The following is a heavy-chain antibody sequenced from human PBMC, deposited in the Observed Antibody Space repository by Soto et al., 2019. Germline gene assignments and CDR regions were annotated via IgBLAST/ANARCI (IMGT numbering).Heavy chain of an antibody. J-gene: IGHJ4*02. Sequence: EVQLLESGGGLVQPGGSLRLSCAASGFTFSSYAMSWVRQAPGKGLKWVSAISGSGGSTYYADSVKGRFTISRDNSKNTRYLQMNSLRAEDTAVYYCAKDEGLVDTANTDYWGQGTLVTVSS. CDR3: AKDEGLVDTANTDY. CDR1: GFTFSSYA. V-gene: IGHV3-23*01. CDR2: ISGSGGST. D-gene: IGHD5-18*01.